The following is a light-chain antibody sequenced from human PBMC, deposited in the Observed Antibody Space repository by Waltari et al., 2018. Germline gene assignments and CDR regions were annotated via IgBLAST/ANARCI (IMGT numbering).Light chain of an antibody. CDR2: AAS. CDR3: LQDYTYPLT. V-gene: IGKV1-6*01. J-gene: IGKJ4*01. Sequence: AIQMTQSPSSLSASVGDRVPITCRASRGIRQALGWYQQKPGKAPKLLIYAASSLQSGVPSRFSGSGSGTDFTLTISSLQPEDFATYYCLQDYTYPLTFGGGTKVEIK. CDR1: RGIRQA.